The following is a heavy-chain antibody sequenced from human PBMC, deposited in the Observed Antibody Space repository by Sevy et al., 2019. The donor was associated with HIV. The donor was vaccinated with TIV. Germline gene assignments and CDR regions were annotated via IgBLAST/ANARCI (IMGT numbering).Heavy chain of an antibody. CDR2: IYYSGST. Sequence: SETLSLTCTVSGGSISSSSYYWGWIRQPPGKGLEWIGSIYYSGSTYYNPSLKSRVTISVDTSKNQFSLKLSSVTAADTAVYYCARGGVLGYPPLYYYGIDVWGQGTTVTVSS. V-gene: IGHV4-39*01. CDR1: GGSISSSSYY. J-gene: IGHJ6*02. D-gene: IGHD3-16*01. CDR3: ARGGVLGYPPLYYYGIDV.